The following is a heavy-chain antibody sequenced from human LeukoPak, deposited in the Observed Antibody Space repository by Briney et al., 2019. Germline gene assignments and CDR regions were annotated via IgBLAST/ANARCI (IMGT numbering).Heavy chain of an antibody. CDR2: ISYDGSNK. CDR1: GFTFSSYG. Sequence: GGSLRLSCAASGFTFSSYGMYWVREAPGKGLEWVAVISYDGSNKYYADSVKGRFTISRVHSKNTLYLQINNEQAEDTAHDYCAKILPDTVTADYWGQGTLVTVSS. V-gene: IGHV3-30*18. J-gene: IGHJ4*02. CDR3: AKILPDTVTADY. D-gene: IGHD4-11*01.